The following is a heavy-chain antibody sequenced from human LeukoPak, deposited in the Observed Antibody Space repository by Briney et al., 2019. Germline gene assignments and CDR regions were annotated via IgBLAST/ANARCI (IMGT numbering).Heavy chain of an antibody. D-gene: IGHD4-17*01. V-gene: IGHV3-30*04. CDR1: GFTFSSYA. CDR3: ARDLSLRDYGDYTDY. J-gene: IGHJ4*02. Sequence: GRSLRLSCAASGFTFSSYAMHWVRQAPGKGLEWVAVISYDGSNKYYADSVKGRFTISRDNSKNTLYLQMNSLRAEDTAVYYCARDLSLRDYGDYTDYWGQGTLVTVSS. CDR2: ISYDGSNK.